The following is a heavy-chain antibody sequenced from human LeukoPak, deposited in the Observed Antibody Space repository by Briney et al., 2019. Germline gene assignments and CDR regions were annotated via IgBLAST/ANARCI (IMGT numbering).Heavy chain of an antibody. CDR2: IRYDGSNR. D-gene: IGHD4-17*01. J-gene: IGHJ4*02. CDR3: AKEIWPTVTTPGWTYFDY. CDR1: RFTFSSYG. V-gene: IGHV3-30*02. Sequence: GGTLRLSCAASRFTFSSYGMHWVRQAPGKGLEGVTFIRYDGSNRYYADSVKGRFTISRDNSKNTLYLQMNSLRAEDTAVYYCAKEIWPTVTTPGWTYFDYWGQGTLVTVSS.